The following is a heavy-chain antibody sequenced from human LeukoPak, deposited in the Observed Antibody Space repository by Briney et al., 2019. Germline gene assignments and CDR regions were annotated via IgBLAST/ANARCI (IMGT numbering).Heavy chain of an antibody. Sequence: GGSLRLSCAASGFTFSSYGIHWVRQAPGKGLEWVAFIRYDGSNKYYADSVKGRFTISRDNYKSTLYLQMNSLRAEDTAVYYCAKGGGTGYRYHNYYMDVWGKGTTVSISS. CDR3: AKGGGTGYRYHNYYMDV. CDR1: GFTFSSYG. V-gene: IGHV3-30*02. J-gene: IGHJ6*03. D-gene: IGHD2-8*02. CDR2: IRYDGSNK.